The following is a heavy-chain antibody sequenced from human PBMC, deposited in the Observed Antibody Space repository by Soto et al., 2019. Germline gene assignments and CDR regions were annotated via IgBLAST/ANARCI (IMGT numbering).Heavy chain of an antibody. CDR3: ARGVLSCQYGMGL. J-gene: IGHJ6*02. Sequence: GGSMRLSCAASGFTVSSNYMSWVRQAPGKGLEWVSVIYSGGSTYYADSVKGRFTISRDNSKNTLYLQMNSLRAEDTAVYFCARGVLSCQYGMGLGGQGTMVTGSS. CDR2: IYSGGST. V-gene: IGHV3-53*01. CDR1: GFTVSSNY. D-gene: IGHD3-10*01.